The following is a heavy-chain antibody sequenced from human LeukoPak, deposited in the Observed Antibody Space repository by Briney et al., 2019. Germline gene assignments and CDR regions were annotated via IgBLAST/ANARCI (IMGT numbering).Heavy chain of an antibody. D-gene: IGHD3-9*01. CDR1: GGSISSYY. CDR2: IYYSGST. Sequence: SETLSLTCTVSGGSISSYYWSWIRQPPGKGLEWIGYIYYSGSTNYNPSLKSRVTISVDTSKNQFSLKLSSVTAADTAVYYCASSPVRYFDWFDPWGQGTLVTVPS. V-gene: IGHV4-59*01. J-gene: IGHJ5*02. CDR3: ASSPVRYFDWFDP.